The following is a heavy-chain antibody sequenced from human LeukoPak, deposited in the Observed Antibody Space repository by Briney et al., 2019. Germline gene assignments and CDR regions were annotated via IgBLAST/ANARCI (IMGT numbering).Heavy chain of an antibody. CDR3: ARGRCGYSGYTIDY. J-gene: IGHJ4*02. CDR2: IYYSGST. Sequence: SETLSLTCAVSGGSISSDSYYWSWIRQPPGKGLEWIGYIYYSGSTNYNPSLKSRVTISVDTSKNQFSLKLSSVTAADTAVYYCARGRCGYSGYTIDYWGQGTLVTVSS. V-gene: IGHV4-61*01. CDR1: GGSISSDSYY. D-gene: IGHD5-12*01.